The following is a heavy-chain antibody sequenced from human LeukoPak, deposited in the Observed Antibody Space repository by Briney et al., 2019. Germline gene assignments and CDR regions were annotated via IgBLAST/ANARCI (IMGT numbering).Heavy chain of an antibody. CDR2: ISSSGSTI. Sequence: GGSQRLSCAASGFTFSSYEMNWVRQAPGKGLEWVSYISSSGSTIYYADSVKGRFTIFRDNAKKSLSLQMNSLRAEDTAVYYCARGYSNWYYFDYWGQGTLVTVSS. D-gene: IGHD6-13*01. CDR1: GFTFSSYE. V-gene: IGHV3-48*03. J-gene: IGHJ4*02. CDR3: ARGYSNWYYFDY.